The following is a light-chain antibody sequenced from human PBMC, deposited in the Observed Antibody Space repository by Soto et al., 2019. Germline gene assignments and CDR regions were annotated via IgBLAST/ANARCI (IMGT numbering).Light chain of an antibody. CDR2: GVS. Sequence: DIQMTQSPSSVSASVGDRVTITCRASQGIGSWLAWYQQKPGKAPKLLIYGVSNLQSGVASRFSGSGSGTDFTLTISSLQPEDFATYYCQQANSFPYTFGQGTKLEIK. J-gene: IGKJ2*01. CDR1: QGIGSW. V-gene: IGKV1-12*01. CDR3: QQANSFPYT.